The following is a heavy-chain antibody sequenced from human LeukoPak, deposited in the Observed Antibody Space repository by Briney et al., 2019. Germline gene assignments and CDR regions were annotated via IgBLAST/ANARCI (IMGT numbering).Heavy chain of an antibody. D-gene: IGHD2-15*01. CDR3: VRGGPSTWS. V-gene: IGHV3-74*01. J-gene: IGHJ5*02. Sequence: GGSLRLSCAASGFTFKLYWMHWVRHVPGRGPVWVSRINHDGSDTIYADSVRGRFTISRDDAKNTLYLQMNNLRAEDTAVYYCVRGGPSTWSWGQGTLVTVSS. CDR2: INHDGSDT. CDR1: GFTFKLYW.